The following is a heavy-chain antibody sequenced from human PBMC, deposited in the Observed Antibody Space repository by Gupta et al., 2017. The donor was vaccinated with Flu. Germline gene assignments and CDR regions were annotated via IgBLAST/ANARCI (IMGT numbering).Heavy chain of an antibody. J-gene: IGHJ6*02. Sequence: EVRLLESGGTLVRPGGSLRLACAASGFTFRNHGMTWVRQSPGKGLEWVSAISGPGDSTYYLESVKGRFTISRDNSMNTLYLQMTSLRGEDTATYFCAKDGQYTSDDYGFYGVDVWGQGTTVTVSS. CDR2: ISGPGDST. V-gene: IGHV3-23*01. CDR3: AKDGQYTSDDYGFYGVDV. CDR1: GFTFRNHG. D-gene: IGHD4-17*01.